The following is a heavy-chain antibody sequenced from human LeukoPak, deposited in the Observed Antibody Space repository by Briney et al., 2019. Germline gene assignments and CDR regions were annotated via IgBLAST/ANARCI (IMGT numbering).Heavy chain of an antibody. J-gene: IGHJ4*02. CDR2: INHSGST. D-gene: IGHD6-6*01. Sequence: SETLSLTCSVSGGSISSSSYYWGWIRQPPGKGLEWIGEINHSGSTNYNPSLKSRVTISVDTSKNQFSLKLSSVTAADTAVYYCARVPRYSSSSRWGQGTLVTVSS. CDR3: ARVPRYSSSSR. CDR1: GGSISSSSYY. V-gene: IGHV4-39*07.